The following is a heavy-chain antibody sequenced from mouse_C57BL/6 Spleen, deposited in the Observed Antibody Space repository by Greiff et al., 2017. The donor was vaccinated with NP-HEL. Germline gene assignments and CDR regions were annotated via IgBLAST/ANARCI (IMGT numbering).Heavy chain of an antibody. Sequence: VQLQQSVAELVRPGASVKLSCTASGFNIKNTYMHWVKQRPEQGLEWIGRIDPANGNTKYAPKFQGKATITADTSSNTAYLQRSSLTSEDTAIYYCARGPKFSDYDYAMDYWGQGTSVTVSS. V-gene: IGHV14-3*01. CDR2: IDPANGNT. CDR3: ARGPKFSDYDYAMDY. J-gene: IGHJ4*01. CDR1: GFNIKNTY. D-gene: IGHD2-4*01.